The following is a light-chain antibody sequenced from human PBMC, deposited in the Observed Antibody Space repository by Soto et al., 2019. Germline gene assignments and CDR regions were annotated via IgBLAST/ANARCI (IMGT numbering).Light chain of an antibody. CDR3: CSYTSSAQGV. Sequence: QSALTQPASVSGSPGQSITISCTGTSSDVGGYNYVSWYQQHPGKGPKLMIYEVSNRPSGVSNRFSGSKSGNTATLTISGLQAEDEADYYCCSYTSSAQGVFGTGTKVTVL. CDR2: EVS. CDR1: SSDVGGYNY. J-gene: IGLJ1*01. V-gene: IGLV2-14*03.